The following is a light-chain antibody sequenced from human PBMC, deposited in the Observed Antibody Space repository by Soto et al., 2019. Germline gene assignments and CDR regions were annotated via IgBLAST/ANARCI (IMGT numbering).Light chain of an antibody. V-gene: IGKV1-9*01. CDR2: AAS. J-gene: IGKJ4*01. Sequence: DIQLTQSPSFLSASVGDRVTITCRASQGISSYLAWYQQKPGKAPKLLIYAASTLQSGIPSRFRGSGSGTEFTLTISSLQPEDFATYYCQQLNSYPLTFGGGTQVEIK. CDR3: QQLNSYPLT. CDR1: QGISSY.